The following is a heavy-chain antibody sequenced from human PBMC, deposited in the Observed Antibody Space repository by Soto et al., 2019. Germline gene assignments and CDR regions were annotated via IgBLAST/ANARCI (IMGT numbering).Heavy chain of an antibody. J-gene: IGHJ4*02. V-gene: IGHV3-23*01. CDR3: AKVLEDIVATIGDY. CDR2: ISGSGGST. D-gene: IGHD5-12*01. Sequence: EVQLLESGGGLVQPGGSLRLSCAASGFTFSSYAMSWVRQAPGKGLEWVSAISGSGGSTYYADSVKRRFTISRDNYKNTLYPQMNSQRAEDTAVYYCAKVLEDIVATIGDYLGQGNLGTVSS. CDR1: GFTFSSYA.